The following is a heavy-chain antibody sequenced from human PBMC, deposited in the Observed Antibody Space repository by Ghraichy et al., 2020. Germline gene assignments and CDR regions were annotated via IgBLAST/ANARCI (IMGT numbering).Heavy chain of an antibody. CDR2: INHSGST. D-gene: IGHD3-3*01. V-gene: IGHV4-34*01. J-gene: IGHJ6*02. Sequence: SETLSLTCAVYGGSFSGYYWSWIRQPPGKGLEWIGEINHSGSTNYNPSLKSRVTISVDTSKNQFSLKLSSVTAADTAVYYCASKRTHYDFWSGYYFYGMDVWGQGTTVTVSS. CDR3: ASKRTHYDFWSGYYFYGMDV. CDR1: GGSFSGYY.